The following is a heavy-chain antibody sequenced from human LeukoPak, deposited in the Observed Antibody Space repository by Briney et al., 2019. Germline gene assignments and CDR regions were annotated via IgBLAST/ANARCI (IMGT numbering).Heavy chain of an antibody. CDR2: MDPNTGNT. CDR3: ARGRGSGFDP. Sequence: ASVKVSCKASGYTFTSYGISWVRQATGQGLEWMGWMDPNTGNTGYAQNFQGRVTMTRDTSISTVYMEPRRLMVNDTAIYYCARGRGSGFDPWGQGTLVTISS. V-gene: IGHV1-8*02. J-gene: IGHJ5*02. CDR1: GYTFTSYG. D-gene: IGHD3-10*01.